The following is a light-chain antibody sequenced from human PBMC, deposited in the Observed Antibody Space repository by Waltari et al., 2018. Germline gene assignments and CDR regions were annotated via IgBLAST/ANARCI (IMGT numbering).Light chain of an antibody. J-gene: IGKJ4*01. V-gene: IGKV1-13*02. Sequence: IQLTQSPSSLSASVGDRVTITCRASQGISSAFAWYQQKPGKPPNLLIYDASTLRTGVPSRFSGRGSGTEFTLTISSLQPEDFATYYCQQFYANPLIFGGGTKVGIK. CDR2: DAS. CDR1: QGISSA. CDR3: QQFYANPLI.